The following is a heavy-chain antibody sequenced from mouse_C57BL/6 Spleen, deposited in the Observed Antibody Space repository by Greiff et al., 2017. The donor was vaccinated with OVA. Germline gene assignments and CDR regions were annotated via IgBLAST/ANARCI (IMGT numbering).Heavy chain of an antibody. Sequence: EVKVVESGGGLVQPGGSLSLSCAASGFTFTDYYMSWVRQPPGKALEWLGFIRNKANGYTTEYSASVKGRFTISRDNSQSILYLQMNALRAEDSATYYCARYEDVGYAMDYWGQGTSVTVSS. CDR2: IRNKANGYTT. V-gene: IGHV7-3*01. J-gene: IGHJ4*01. CDR3: ARYEDVGYAMDY. CDR1: GFTFTDYY.